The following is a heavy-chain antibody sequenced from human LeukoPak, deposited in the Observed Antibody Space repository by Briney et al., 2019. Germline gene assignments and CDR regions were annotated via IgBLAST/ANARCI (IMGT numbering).Heavy chain of an antibody. J-gene: IGHJ4*02. CDR1: GFTFSSYA. CDR3: ARETYSSGWYRGYYFDY. D-gene: IGHD6-19*01. Sequence: PGRSLRLSCAASGFTFSSYAMHWVRQAPGKGLEWVAVISYDGSNKYYADSVKGRFTISRDNSKNTLYLQMNSLRAEDTAVYYCARETYSSGWYRGYYFDYWGQGTLVTVSS. CDR2: ISYDGSNK. V-gene: IGHV3-30*04.